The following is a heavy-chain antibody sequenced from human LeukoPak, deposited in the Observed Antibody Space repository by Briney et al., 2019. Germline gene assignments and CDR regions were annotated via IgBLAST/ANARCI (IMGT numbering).Heavy chain of an antibody. V-gene: IGHV3-74*01. D-gene: IGHD5-18*01. Sequence: GGSLRLSCAASGFTFSSYSMNWVRQAPGKGLGWVSRINSDGSITTYADSVKGRFTISRDNSKNTLYLQMNSLRAEDTAVYYCAKVLGGQDGGYSYGNGLGRFDPWGQGTLVTVSS. CDR1: GFTFSSYS. J-gene: IGHJ5*02. CDR2: INSDGSIT. CDR3: AKVLGGQDGGYSYGNGLGRFDP.